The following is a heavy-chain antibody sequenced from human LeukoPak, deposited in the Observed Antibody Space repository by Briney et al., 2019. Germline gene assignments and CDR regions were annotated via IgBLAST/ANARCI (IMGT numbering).Heavy chain of an antibody. CDR3: ARDQVAAAGKSYYYYGMDV. J-gene: IGHJ6*02. V-gene: IGHV3-21*01. CDR1: GFTFSSYS. CDR2: ISSSSSYI. Sequence: GGSLRLSCAASGFTFSSYSMNWVRQAPGKGLEWVSSISSSSSYIYYADSVKGRFTISRDNAKNSLYLQMSSLRAEDTAVYYCARDQVAAAGKSYYYYGMDVWGQGTTVTVSS. D-gene: IGHD6-25*01.